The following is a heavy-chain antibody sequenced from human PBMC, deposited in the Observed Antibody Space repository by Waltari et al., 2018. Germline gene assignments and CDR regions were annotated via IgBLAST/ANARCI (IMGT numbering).Heavy chain of an antibody. J-gene: IGHJ3*02. Sequence: QVQLVQSGAEVKKPGASVKVSCKASGYTFTSYGISWVRQAPGQGLEWMGWISAYNGNTNYAQNVKGIVTMTTDTSSSTAYMELRSLRSDDTAVYYCARVYYYDSSVYSGDAFDIWGQGTIVTVSS. V-gene: IGHV1-18*01. CDR2: ISAYNGNT. CDR3: ARVYYYDSSVYSGDAFDI. CDR1: GYTFTSYG. D-gene: IGHD3-22*01.